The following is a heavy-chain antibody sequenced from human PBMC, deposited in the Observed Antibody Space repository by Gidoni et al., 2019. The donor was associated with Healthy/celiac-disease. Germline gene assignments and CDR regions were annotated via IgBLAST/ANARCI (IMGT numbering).Heavy chain of an antibody. V-gene: IGHV3-23*01. CDR3: AKGDHSSSWEGNYYYYYMDV. CDR1: GFTFSSYA. D-gene: IGHD6-6*01. Sequence: EVQLLESGGGLVQPGGSLRLSCAASGFTFSSYAMRWVRQAPGKGLEWVSAISGSGGSTYYADSVKGRFTISRDNSKNTLYLQMNSLRAEDTAVYYCAKGDHSSSWEGNYYYYYMDVWGKGTTVTVSS. CDR2: ISGSGGST. J-gene: IGHJ6*03.